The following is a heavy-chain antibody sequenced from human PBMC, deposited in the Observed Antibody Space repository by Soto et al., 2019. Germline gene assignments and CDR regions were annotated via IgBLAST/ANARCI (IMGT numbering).Heavy chain of an antibody. CDR3: ARDLSVLTGTPRGMDV. CDR1: GGTFSSYT. D-gene: IGHD3-9*01. V-gene: IGHV1-69*08. J-gene: IGHJ6*02. Sequence: QVQLVQSGAEVKKPGSSVKVSCKASGGTFSSYTISWVRQAPGQGLEWMGRIIPILGIANYAQKFQGRVTITADKSTSTDYMELSSLRSEDTAVYYCARDLSVLTGTPRGMDVWGQGTTVTVSS. CDR2: IIPILGIA.